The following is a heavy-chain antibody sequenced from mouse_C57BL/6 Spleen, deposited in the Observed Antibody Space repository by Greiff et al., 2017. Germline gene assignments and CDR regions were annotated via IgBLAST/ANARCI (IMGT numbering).Heavy chain of an antibody. CDR2: IYPGDGDT. CDR3: ARGIYYGNYGYFDD. V-gene: IGHV1-80*01. Sequence: VQLQQSGAELVKPGASVKISCKASGYAFSSYWMNWVKQRPGKGLEWIGQIYPGDGDTNYNGKFKGKATLTADKSSSTAYMQLSSLTSEDSAVYFCARGIYYGNYGYFDDWGQGTTLTVSS. CDR1: GYAFSSYW. D-gene: IGHD2-1*01. J-gene: IGHJ2*01.